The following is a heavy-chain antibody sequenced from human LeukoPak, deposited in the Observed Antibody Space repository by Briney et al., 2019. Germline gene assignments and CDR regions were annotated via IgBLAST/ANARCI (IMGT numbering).Heavy chain of an antibody. D-gene: IGHD3-10*01. Sequence: ESGPALVKPTQTLTLTCTFSGFSLSTSGVGVGWIRQPPGKALQWLALIHWDDEKYYSPSLKSRLSISRDTSRNQVVLTMTNMDPLDTATYFCAHSYYFGSRSYYNVWFAPWGLGTLVTVSS. CDR2: IHWDDEK. CDR1: GFSLSTSGVG. CDR3: AHSYYFGSRSYYNVWFAP. J-gene: IGHJ5*02. V-gene: IGHV2-5*02.